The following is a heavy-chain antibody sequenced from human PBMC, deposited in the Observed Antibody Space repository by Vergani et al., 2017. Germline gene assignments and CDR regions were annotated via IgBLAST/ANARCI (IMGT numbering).Heavy chain of an antibody. CDR3: AGDTHSWQRADR. V-gene: IGHV4-59*02. J-gene: IGHJ4*02. D-gene: IGHD6-13*01. CDR2: STTGGAT. Sequence: QAQLQESGPGLVKPSETLSLTCHVFGVSVTDYNCNWLRQAPGKGLEWIGSLSTTGGATNASHDPSLKSRVTISVDTSKSQFYLRLTSVTAADSAIYYCAGDTHSWQRADRWGQGLLVSVS. CDR1: GVSVTDYN.